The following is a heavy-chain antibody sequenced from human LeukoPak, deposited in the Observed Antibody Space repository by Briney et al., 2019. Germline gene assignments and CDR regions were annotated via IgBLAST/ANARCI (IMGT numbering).Heavy chain of an antibody. CDR1: GFTFSSYA. CDR2: VYSGGST. D-gene: IGHD2-15*01. CDR3: ARDPAAVLLDTYG. Sequence: QPGGSLRLSCAASGFTFSSYAMSWVRQAPGKGLEWVSLVYSGGSTHYADSVKGRFTISRDSSKNMVYLQMNSLRAEDTAIYYCARDPAAVLLDTYGWGQGTLVTVSS. J-gene: IGHJ4*02. V-gene: IGHV3-66*01.